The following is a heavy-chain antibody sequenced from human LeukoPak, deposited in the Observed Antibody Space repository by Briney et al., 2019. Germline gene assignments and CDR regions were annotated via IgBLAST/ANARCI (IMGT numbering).Heavy chain of an antibody. Sequence: GGSLRLSCAASGFTFSNAWMSWVRQAPGKGLEWVGRIKSKTDGGTTDYAAPVKGRFTISRDDSKNTLYLQMNSLKTEDTAVYYCTTDPIYCSGGSCYLFDYWGQGTLVTVSS. CDR1: GFTFSNAW. D-gene: IGHD2-15*01. V-gene: IGHV3-15*01. CDR2: IKSKTDGGTT. J-gene: IGHJ4*02. CDR3: TTDPIYCSGGSCYLFDY.